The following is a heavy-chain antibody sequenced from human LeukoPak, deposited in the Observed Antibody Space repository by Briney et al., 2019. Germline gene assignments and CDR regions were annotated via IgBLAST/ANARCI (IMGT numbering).Heavy chain of an antibody. Sequence: GGSLRLSCAASGFTFSSSAASWVRQAPGKGLEWVSAISNNGGYTYYADSVQGRFTISRDNSKSTLCLQMNSLRAEDTAVYYCAKQLGYCSDGSCYFPYWGQGTLVTVSS. D-gene: IGHD2-15*01. CDR3: AKQLGYCSDGSCYFPY. J-gene: IGHJ4*02. CDR2: ISNNGGYT. CDR1: GFTFSSSA. V-gene: IGHV3-23*01.